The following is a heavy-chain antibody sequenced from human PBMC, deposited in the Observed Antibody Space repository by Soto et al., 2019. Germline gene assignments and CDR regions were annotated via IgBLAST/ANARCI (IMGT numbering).Heavy chain of an antibody. CDR1: GFIFGNYW. CDR2: INIDGSTT. V-gene: IGHV3-74*01. J-gene: IGHJ4*02. CDR3: ARDGGSYSGFDH. D-gene: IGHD1-26*01. Sequence: GGSLRLSCAASGFIFGNYWMHWARHAPGKGLMWVSRINIDGSTTSYADSVQGRLTISRDNAKNTLYLQMNNLKAEDTAVYYCARDGGSYSGFDHWGQGALVTVSS.